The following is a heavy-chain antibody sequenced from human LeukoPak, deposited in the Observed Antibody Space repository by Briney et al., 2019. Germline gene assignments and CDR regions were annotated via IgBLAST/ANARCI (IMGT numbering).Heavy chain of an antibody. CDR3: AELGITMIGGV. Sequence: SGGSLRLSCAASGFTFDDYAMHWVRQAPGKGLEWVSGISWNSRSIGYADSVRGRFTISRDNAKNSLYLQMNSLRAEDTAVYYCAELGITMIGGVWGKGTTVTISS. D-gene: IGHD3-10*02. CDR1: GFTFDDYA. J-gene: IGHJ6*04. CDR2: ISWNSRSI. V-gene: IGHV3-9*01.